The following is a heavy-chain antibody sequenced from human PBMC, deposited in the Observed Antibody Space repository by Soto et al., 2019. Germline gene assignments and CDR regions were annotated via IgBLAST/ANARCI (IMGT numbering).Heavy chain of an antibody. CDR3: SRDRGAVTGQGFDY. V-gene: IGHV3-11*05. J-gene: IGHJ4*02. CDR2: ISSSGTSA. CDR1: GFTFSAVY. Sequence: QVQLEESGGGLVKPGGSLRLSCAASGFTFSAVYMSWIRQAPNKGLEYISYISSSGTSANYAYSVKGRFTISRDNAKNSLYLQMNSLRAEDTAVYYCSRDRGAVTGQGFDYRGQGARVTVSS. D-gene: IGHD6-19*01.